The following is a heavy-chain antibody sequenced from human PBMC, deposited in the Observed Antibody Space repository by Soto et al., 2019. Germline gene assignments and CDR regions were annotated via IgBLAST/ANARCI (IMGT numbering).Heavy chain of an antibody. CDR3: TRVGKFDY. D-gene: IGHD1-26*01. Sequence: SLRLSCTCSCFTFADYTMSWVRQAPGKGLEWVGLIRSEANGGTTHYAASVHGGFIISRDDSRGIAFLQMNNLKSEDTAVYYCTRVGKFDYWGQGTLVTVSS. CDR2: IRSEANGGTT. J-gene: IGHJ4*02. V-gene: IGHV3-49*04. CDR1: CFTFADYT.